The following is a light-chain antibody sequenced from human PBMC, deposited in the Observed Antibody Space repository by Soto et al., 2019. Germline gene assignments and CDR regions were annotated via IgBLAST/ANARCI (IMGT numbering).Light chain of an antibody. Sequence: SYELTHPPSVSVAPGQTARISCGGNNIGSKSVNWYQQKPGQAPAVVVYDDTDRPSGIPERFSGSNSGHTAILTISGVDAGDEADYYCQVWDRSNEQGVFGAGTKVTVL. J-gene: IGLJ1*01. CDR1: NIGSKS. CDR2: DDT. V-gene: IGLV3-21*02. CDR3: QVWDRSNEQGV.